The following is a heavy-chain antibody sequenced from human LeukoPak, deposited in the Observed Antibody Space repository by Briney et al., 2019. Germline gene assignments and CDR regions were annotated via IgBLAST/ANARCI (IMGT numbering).Heavy chain of an antibody. D-gene: IGHD6-19*01. J-gene: IGHJ3*02. CDR2: ISAYNGNT. CDR1: GYTFTSYG. Sequence: ASVKVSCKASGYTFTSYGISWVRQAPGQGLEWMGWISAYNGNTNYAQKLQGRVTMTTDISTSTAYMELRSLRSDDTAVHYCARLNGGDLQWLVLRPDHAFDIWGQGTMVTVSS. V-gene: IGHV1-18*01. CDR3: ARLNGGDLQWLVLRPDHAFDI.